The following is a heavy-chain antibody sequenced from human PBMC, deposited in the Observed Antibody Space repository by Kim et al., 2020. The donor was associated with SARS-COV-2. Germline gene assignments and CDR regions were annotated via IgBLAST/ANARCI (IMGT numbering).Heavy chain of an antibody. V-gene: IGHV1-69*02. J-gene: IGHJ3*02. CDR3: AINYDYGDYRVNAFDI. D-gene: IGHD4-17*01. Sequence: KFQGRVTITEDKSTSTAYMELSSLRSEDTAVYYCAINYDYGDYRVNAFDIWGQGTMVTVSS.